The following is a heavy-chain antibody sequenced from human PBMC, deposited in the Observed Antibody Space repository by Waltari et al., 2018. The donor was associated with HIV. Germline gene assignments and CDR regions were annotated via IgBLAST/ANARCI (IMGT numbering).Heavy chain of an antibody. J-gene: IGHJ4*02. V-gene: IGHV1-69*04. D-gene: IGHD2-21*02. CDR2: IIPILGIA. CDR3: ARTLVVVTALCFDY. CDR1: GGTFSSYA. Sequence: QVQLVQSGAEVKKPGSSVKVSCKASGGTFSSYAISWVRQAPGQGLEWMGRIIPILGIANYAQKFQGRVTITADKSTSTAYMELSSLRSEDTAVYYCARTLVVVTALCFDYWGQGTLVTVSS.